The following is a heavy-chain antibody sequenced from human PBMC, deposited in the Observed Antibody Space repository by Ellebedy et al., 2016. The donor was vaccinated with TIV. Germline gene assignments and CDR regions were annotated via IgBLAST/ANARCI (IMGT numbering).Heavy chain of an antibody. CDR2: IKQDGSEK. Sequence: GESLKISCAASGFTFSSYGMHWVRQAPGKGLEWVANIKQDGSEKYYVDSVKGRFTISRDNAKNSLYLQMNSLRAEDTAVYYCARDVGWGQGTLVTVSS. CDR3: ARDVG. V-gene: IGHV3-7*01. J-gene: IGHJ4*02. D-gene: IGHD1-26*01. CDR1: GFTFSSYG.